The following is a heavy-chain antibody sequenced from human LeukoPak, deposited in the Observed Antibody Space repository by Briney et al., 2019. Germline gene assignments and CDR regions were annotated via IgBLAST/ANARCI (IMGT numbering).Heavy chain of an antibody. CDR3: ARVGGYYYNLDAFDI. CDR1: VGTISGHY. Sequence: PSEIVCLTCTVSVGTISGHYCRWIRHPPWKGREWIGCIYYSGSTNYNPSLKSRVTISVDTSKNQFSLRLSSVTAADTAVYYCARVGGYYYNLDAFDIWGQGTMVTVSS. J-gene: IGHJ3*02. D-gene: IGHD3-22*01. V-gene: IGHV4-59*11. CDR2: IYYSGST.